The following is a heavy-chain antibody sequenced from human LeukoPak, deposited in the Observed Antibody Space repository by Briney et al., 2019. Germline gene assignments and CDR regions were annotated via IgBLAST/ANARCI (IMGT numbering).Heavy chain of an antibody. CDR2: ISGSDRST. Sequence: GGSLRLSCAASGFTFSSYAMSWVRQAPGKGLEWVSAISGSDRSTYYADSVKGRFTISRDNSKNTLYMQMNSLRAEDTAVYYCAKGGRFSSGWAYGYWGQGMLVTVSS. CDR3: AKGGRFSSGWAYGY. D-gene: IGHD6-19*01. CDR1: GFTFSSYA. J-gene: IGHJ4*02. V-gene: IGHV3-23*01.